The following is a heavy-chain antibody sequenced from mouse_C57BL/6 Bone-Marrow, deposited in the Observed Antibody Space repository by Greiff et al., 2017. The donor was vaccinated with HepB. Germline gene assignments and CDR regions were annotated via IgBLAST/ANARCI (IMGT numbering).Heavy chain of an antibody. Sequence: EVQLVESGGGLLQPKGSLKLSCAASGFRFHTYAMNWVRQAPGKGLEWVARIRSKSNNYATYYADSAKDRFTISRDDSESMLYLQMNNLKTEDTAMYYCVLYYYGSRPYAMDYWGQGTSVTVSS. CDR2: IRSKSNNYAT. CDR1: GFRFHTYA. CDR3: VLYYYGSRPYAMDY. J-gene: IGHJ4*01. D-gene: IGHD1-1*01. V-gene: IGHV10-1*01.